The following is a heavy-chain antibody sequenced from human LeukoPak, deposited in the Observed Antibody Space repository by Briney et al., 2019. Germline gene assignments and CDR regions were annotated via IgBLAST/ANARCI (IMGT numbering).Heavy chain of an antibody. CDR3: ARGFDWWKHDAFDI. D-gene: IGHD3-9*01. V-gene: IGHV4-61*01. J-gene: IGHJ3*02. CDR2: IYYSGST. Sequence: SETLSLTCTVSGGSVSSISYYWSWIRQPPGKGLEWIGYIYYSGSTNYNPSLKSRVTISVDTFKNQFSLKLSSVTAADTAVYYCARGFDWWKHDAFDIWGQGTMVTVSS. CDR1: GGSVSSISYY.